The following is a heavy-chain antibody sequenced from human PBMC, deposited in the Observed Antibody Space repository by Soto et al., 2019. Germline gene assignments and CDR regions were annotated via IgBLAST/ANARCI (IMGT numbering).Heavy chain of an antibody. Sequence: PXGSLRLSCAASGFTFSSYGMHWVRQAPGKGLEWVAVISYDGSNKYYADSVKGRFTISRDNSKNTLYLQMNSLRAEDTAVYYCAKGGIVAISSYPHLWGQGTLVPVSS. V-gene: IGHV3-30*18. CDR3: AKGGIVAISSYPHL. CDR2: ISYDGSNK. CDR1: GFTFSSYG. J-gene: IGHJ5*02. D-gene: IGHD2-2*02.